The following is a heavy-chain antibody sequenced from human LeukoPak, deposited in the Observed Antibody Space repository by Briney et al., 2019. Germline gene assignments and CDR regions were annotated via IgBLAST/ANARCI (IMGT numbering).Heavy chain of an antibody. J-gene: IGHJ6*02. V-gene: IGHV3-11*01. Sequence: GGSLRLSCAASGFTFSDYDMSWIRQAPGKGLEWVSYISSSGSTIYYADSVKGRFTISRDNAKNSLYLQMNSLRAEDTAVYYCASPPPVLRENYYYCGMDVWGQGTTVTVSS. D-gene: IGHD3-3*01. CDR2: ISSSGSTI. CDR3: ASPPPVLRENYYYCGMDV. CDR1: GFTFSDYD.